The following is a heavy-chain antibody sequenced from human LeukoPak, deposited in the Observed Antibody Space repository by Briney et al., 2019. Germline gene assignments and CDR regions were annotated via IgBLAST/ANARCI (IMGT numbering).Heavy chain of an antibody. D-gene: IGHD3-22*01. CDR3: ARGPPTMIVGTDY. CDR1: GFSFSSYA. CDR2: MSSSDDGR. V-gene: IGHV3-23*01. J-gene: IGHJ4*02. Sequence: GGSLRLSCATSGFSFSSYAMSWVRQAPGKGLEWVSAMSSSDDGRYYAASVRGRFTISRDTSRSTLYLQMNSLRAEDTALYYCARGPPTMIVGTDYWGQGTLVTVSS.